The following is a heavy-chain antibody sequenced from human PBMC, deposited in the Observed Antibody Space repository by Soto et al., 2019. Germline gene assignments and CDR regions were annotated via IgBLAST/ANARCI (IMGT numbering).Heavy chain of an antibody. CDR1: GDSVSSNSAA. V-gene: IGHV6-1*01. J-gene: IGHJ6*02. CDR3: ARDHSSGWYSPYYYGMDV. Sequence: SQTLSLTCAISGDSVSSNSAAWNWIRQSPSRGLEWLGRTYYRSKWYNDYAVSVKSRITISPDTSKNQFSLQLNSVTPEDTAVYYCARDHSSGWYSPYYYGMDVWGQGTTVTVS. D-gene: IGHD6-19*01. CDR2: TYYRSKWYN.